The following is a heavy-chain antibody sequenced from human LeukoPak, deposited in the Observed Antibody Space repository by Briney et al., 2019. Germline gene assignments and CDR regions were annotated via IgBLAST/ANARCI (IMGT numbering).Heavy chain of an antibody. Sequence: GGSLRLSCAASGFTFSSYSMNWVRQAPGKGLEWVSCISSSGSAIYYADSVKGRFTISRDNAKNSLYLQMNSLRAEDTAVYYCARDTGSLDYWGQGTLVTVSS. CDR2: ISSSGSAI. CDR3: ARDTGSLDY. D-gene: IGHD1-26*01. CDR1: GFTFSSYS. J-gene: IGHJ4*02. V-gene: IGHV3-48*04.